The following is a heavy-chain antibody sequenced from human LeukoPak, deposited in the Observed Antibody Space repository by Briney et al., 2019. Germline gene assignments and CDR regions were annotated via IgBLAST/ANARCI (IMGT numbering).Heavy chain of an antibody. Sequence: GGSLRLSCAASGFTFSSYWMNWARQAPGKGLEWVASINHNGNVNYYVDSVKGRFTISRDNAKNSLYLQMNSLRAEDTALYYCAKDMSSSGYGDAFDIWGQGTMVTVSS. J-gene: IGHJ3*02. CDR3: AKDMSSSGYGDAFDI. D-gene: IGHD3-22*01. V-gene: IGHV3-7*03. CDR1: GFTFSSYW. CDR2: INHNGNVN.